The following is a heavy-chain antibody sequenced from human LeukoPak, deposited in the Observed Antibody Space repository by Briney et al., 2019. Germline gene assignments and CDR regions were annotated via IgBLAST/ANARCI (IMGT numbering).Heavy chain of an antibody. CDR2: INSDGSST. J-gene: IGHJ4*02. Sequence: PGGSLRLSCAASGFTFSSYWMHWVRQAPGKGLVWVSRINSDGSSTSYADSVKGRFTISRDNAKSTLYLQMNSLRAEDTAVYYCARDYYDSSGPFDYWGQGTLVTVSS. V-gene: IGHV3-74*01. CDR3: ARDYYDSSGPFDY. D-gene: IGHD3-22*01. CDR1: GFTFSSYW.